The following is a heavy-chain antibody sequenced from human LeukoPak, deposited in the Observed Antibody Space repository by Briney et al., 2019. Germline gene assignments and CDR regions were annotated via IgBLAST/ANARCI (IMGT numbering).Heavy chain of an antibody. J-gene: IGHJ4*02. CDR1: GGSFSDYY. CDR3: ARGDRMSVTSFRPRPYIDF. CDR2: INHGGST. V-gene: IGHV4-34*01. Sequence: SETLSLTCAVYGGSFSDYYWSWIRQSPGKGLEWLGEINHGGSTNYNPSLKSRVTFSIDTPKSQLSLKLTSVTAADTAVYYCARGDRMSVTSFRPRPYIDFWGQGTLVTVSS. D-gene: IGHD4-17*01.